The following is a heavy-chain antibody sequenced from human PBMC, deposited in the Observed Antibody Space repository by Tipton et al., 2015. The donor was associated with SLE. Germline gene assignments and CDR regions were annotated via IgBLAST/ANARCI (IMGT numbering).Heavy chain of an antibody. V-gene: IGHV4-59*12. CDR3: ASSWRLATVTRGYYYYGMDV. Sequence: TLSLTCAVYGGSFSSYYWSWIRQPPGKGLEWIGYIYYSGSTNYNPSLKSRVTISVDTSKNQFSLKLSSVTAADTAVYYCASSWRLATVTRGYYYYGMDVWGQGTTVTVSS. CDR2: IYYSGST. D-gene: IGHD4-17*01. CDR1: GGSFSSYY. J-gene: IGHJ6*02.